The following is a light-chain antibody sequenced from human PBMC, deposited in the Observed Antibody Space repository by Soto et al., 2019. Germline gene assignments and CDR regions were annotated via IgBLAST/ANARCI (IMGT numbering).Light chain of an antibody. V-gene: IGLV1-47*01. J-gene: IGLJ1*01. CDR1: SSNIGKNY. Sequence: QSVLTQPPSASGPPGQRVTISCSGSSSNIGKNYVYWYQLLPGTAPKVLIYYNNQRPSGVPDRFSGSKSGTSASLAISGLRSEDEADYYCATWDDSLNGSGVFGTGTKVTVL. CDR3: ATWDDSLNGSGV. CDR2: YNN.